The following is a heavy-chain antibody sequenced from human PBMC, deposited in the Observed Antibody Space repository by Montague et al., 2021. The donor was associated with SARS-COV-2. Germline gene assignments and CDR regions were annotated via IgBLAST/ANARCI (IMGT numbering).Heavy chain of an antibody. J-gene: IGHJ6*02. CDR1: GGSISSYY. CDR3: ASGKCYDFLSGYYSHDYVSGMDV. CDR2: IRTSGST. D-gene: IGHD3-3*01. Sequence: SETLSLTRTVSGGSISSYYWSWIRQSAGKGLEWIGRIRTSGSTDYNPSLNSRVTMSVDTSKNQFSLKLSSVTAADTAVYYCASGKCYDFLSGYYSHDYVSGMDVWGQGTTVTVSS. V-gene: IGHV4-4*07.